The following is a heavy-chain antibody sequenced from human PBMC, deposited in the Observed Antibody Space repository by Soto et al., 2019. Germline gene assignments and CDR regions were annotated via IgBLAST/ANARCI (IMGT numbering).Heavy chain of an antibody. CDR3: ARERGDDYDDY. Sequence: QVLLVQSGAEVKKPGASVKVSCKTSGYTFTRHGINWVRQAPGQGPEWMGWISPNNGNTKYAERFQGRVTMTTDTSSSTAYMELWSLSSDDTAMYYCARERGDDYDDYWGQGTLVTVSS. D-gene: IGHD3-16*01. J-gene: IGHJ4*02. CDR1: GYTFTRHG. V-gene: IGHV1-18*04. CDR2: ISPNNGNT.